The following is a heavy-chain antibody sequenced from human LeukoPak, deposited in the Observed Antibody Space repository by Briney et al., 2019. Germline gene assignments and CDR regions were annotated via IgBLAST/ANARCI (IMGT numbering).Heavy chain of an antibody. J-gene: IGHJ4*02. CDR2: IYYSGST. CDR3: ARGEHYYDSSGYYLDY. CDR1: GFTFSSYA. Sequence: LRLSCAASGFTFSSYAMSWVRQAPGKGLEWIGYIYYSGSTYYNPSLKSRVTISVDTSKNQFSLKLSSVTAADTAVYYCARGEHYYDSSGYYLDYWGQGTLVTVSS. V-gene: IGHV4-31*02. D-gene: IGHD3-22*01.